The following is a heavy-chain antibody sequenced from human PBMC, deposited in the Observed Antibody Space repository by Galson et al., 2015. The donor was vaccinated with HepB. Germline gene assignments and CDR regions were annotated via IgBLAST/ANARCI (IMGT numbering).Heavy chain of an antibody. V-gene: IGHV3-30-3*01. CDR1: GFTFSGYA. D-gene: IGHD3-10*01. CDR3: ARVAPGSGSYYSPFDY. J-gene: IGHJ4*02. Sequence: SLRLSCAASGFTFSGYAMHWVRQAPGKGLEWAAFISYDGSRRYYADSVKGRFTISRDNSKNTLYLQMSSLRVEDTAVYFCARVAPGSGSYYSPFDYWGQGTLVTVSS. CDR2: ISYDGSRR.